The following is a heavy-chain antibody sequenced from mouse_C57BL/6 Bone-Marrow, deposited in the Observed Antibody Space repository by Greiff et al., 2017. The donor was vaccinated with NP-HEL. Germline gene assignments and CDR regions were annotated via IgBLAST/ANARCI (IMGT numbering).Heavy chain of an antibody. CDR3: TRDYYGSSYYGMDY. J-gene: IGHJ4*01. V-gene: IGHV14-4*01. D-gene: IGHD1-1*01. Sequence: VQLQQSGAELVRPGASVKLSCTASGFNIKDDYMHWVKQRPEQGLEWIGWIDPENGDTEYASKFQGKATITADTSSNTAYLQLSSLTSEDTAVYYCTRDYYGSSYYGMDYWGQGTSVTVSA. CDR2: IDPENGDT. CDR1: GFNIKDDY.